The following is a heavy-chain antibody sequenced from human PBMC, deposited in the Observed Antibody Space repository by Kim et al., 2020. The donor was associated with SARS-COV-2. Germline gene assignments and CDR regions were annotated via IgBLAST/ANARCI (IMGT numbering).Heavy chain of an antibody. CDR2: INRDGRTT. CDR3: VNIEKG. Sequence: GGSLRLSCAASGFSFSDYWMNWVRQVPGKGLAWVSRINRDGRTTTYADSVRGRFSISRDNAKNTVYLHMTSLRAEDTAIYYCVNIEKGWGQGTLVTVSS. D-gene: IGHD3-16*02. J-gene: IGHJ4*02. CDR1: GFSFSDYW. V-gene: IGHV3-74*03.